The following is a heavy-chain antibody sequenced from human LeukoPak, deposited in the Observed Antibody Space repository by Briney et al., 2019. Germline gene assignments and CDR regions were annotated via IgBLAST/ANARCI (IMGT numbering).Heavy chain of an antibody. CDR1: GFTVSSNY. D-gene: IGHD6-13*01. CDR2: IYSGGST. V-gene: IGHV3-53*01. J-gene: IGHJ4*02. Sequence: GGSLRLSCAASGFTVSSNYMSWVRQAPGKGLEWVSVIYSGGSTYYADSVKGRFTISRDNAKNTLYLQMNSLRVEDTAVYYCAREPFIAAPGIDYWGQGTLVTVSS. CDR3: AREPFIAAPGIDY.